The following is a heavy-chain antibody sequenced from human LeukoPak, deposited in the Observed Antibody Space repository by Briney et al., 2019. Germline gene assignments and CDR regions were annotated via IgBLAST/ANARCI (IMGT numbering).Heavy chain of an antibody. CDR2: MYYRGSA. V-gene: IGHV4-39*07. D-gene: IGHD3-22*01. Sequence: SETLSLTCTVSGGSISSSSHYWGWIRQPPGKGLEWIGSMYYRGSAYHNPSLKSRVTISVDTSKNQFSLKLSSVTAADTAVYYCATTMIRLGYWGQGTLVTVSS. CDR1: GGSISSSSHY. CDR3: ATTMIRLGY. J-gene: IGHJ4*02.